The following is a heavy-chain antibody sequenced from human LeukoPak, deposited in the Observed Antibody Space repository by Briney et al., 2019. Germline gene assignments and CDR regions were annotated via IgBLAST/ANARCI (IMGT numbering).Heavy chain of an antibody. CDR2: IEYDGSNT. J-gene: IGHJ3*02. CDR3: ARTITMIVVGGAFDI. D-gene: IGHD3-22*01. Sequence: GGSLRLSCAASGFIFSDFGMHWVRQAPGKGLEWVAFIEYDGSNTYYADSVKGRSTISRDDSKNTVYLQMNSLRAEDTAVYYCARTITMIVVGGAFDIWGQGTMVTVSS. V-gene: IGHV3-30*02. CDR1: GFIFSDFG.